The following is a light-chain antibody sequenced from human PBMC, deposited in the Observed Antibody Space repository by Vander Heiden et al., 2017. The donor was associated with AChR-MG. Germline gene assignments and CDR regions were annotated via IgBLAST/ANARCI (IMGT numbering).Light chain of an antibody. J-gene: IGKJ4*01. CDR1: QSIITF. Sequence: DIQMTQSPSSLSASVGDRVTIGCRASQSIITFLNWYQQKPGKAPKLLIYAASSLQSGVPSRFSGTGSGTDFTLTISSLQPEDFATYYCLQSYSIPLTFGGGTKVEIK. CDR2: AAS. V-gene: IGKV1-39*01. CDR3: LQSYSIPLT.